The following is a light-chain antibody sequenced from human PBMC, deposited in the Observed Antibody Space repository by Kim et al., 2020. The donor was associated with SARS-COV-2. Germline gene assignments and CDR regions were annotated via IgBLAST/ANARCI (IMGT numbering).Light chain of an antibody. CDR1: QGISRC. CDR2: DAS. J-gene: IGKJ4*01. Sequence: AIQLTQSPSSLYASVGDRVTITCRASQGISRCLVWYQQNPGKTPKLLIYDASTLEGGVPSRFSGSGSGTEFTLTISSLQPEDFATYYCQLFNNYPLTFGGGTKVDIK. CDR3: QLFNNYPLT. V-gene: IGKV1D-13*01.